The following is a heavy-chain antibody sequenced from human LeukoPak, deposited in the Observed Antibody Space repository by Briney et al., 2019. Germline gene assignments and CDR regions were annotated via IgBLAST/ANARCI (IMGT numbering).Heavy chain of an antibody. Sequence: PSETLSLTCTVSGGSISSSSYYWGWIRQPPGKGLEWIGSIYYSGSTYYNPSLKSRVTISVDTSKNQFSLKLCSVAAADTAVYYCARDQTRMGATSWGQGTLVTVSS. D-gene: IGHD1-26*01. CDR3: ARDQTRMGATS. J-gene: IGHJ4*02. V-gene: IGHV4-39*07. CDR1: GGSISSSSYY. CDR2: IYYSGST.